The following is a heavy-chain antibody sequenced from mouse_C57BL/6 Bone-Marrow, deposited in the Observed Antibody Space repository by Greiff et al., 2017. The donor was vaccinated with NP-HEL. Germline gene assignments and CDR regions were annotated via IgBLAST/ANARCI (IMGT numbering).Heavy chain of an antibody. CDR3: AREALGYYFDY. Sequence: LVESGAELVRPGTSVKVSCKASGYAFTNYLIEWVKRRPGQGLEWIGVINPGSGGTNYNEKFKGKATLTADKSSSTAYMQLSSLTSEDSAVYFCAREALGYYFDYWGQGTTLTVSS. V-gene: IGHV1-54*01. CDR1: GYAFTNYL. J-gene: IGHJ2*01. CDR2: INPGSGGT.